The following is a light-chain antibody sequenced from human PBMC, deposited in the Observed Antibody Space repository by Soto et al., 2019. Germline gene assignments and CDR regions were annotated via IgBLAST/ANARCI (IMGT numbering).Light chain of an antibody. CDR2: ATS. J-gene: IGKJ4*01. V-gene: IGKV3-20*01. CDR3: QQYVSSPLT. Sequence: EIVLTQSPGSVSLSPGERVTLSCRASQTVSSSHLAWYQQKPGQAPRLLIYATSSRATGSPARFSGSGSGTDFTLTISRLEPEDFAVYFCQQYVSSPLTFGEGTKVEIK. CDR1: QTVSSSH.